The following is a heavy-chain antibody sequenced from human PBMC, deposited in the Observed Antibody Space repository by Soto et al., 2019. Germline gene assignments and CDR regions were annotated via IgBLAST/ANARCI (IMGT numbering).Heavy chain of an antibody. D-gene: IGHD2-15*01. Sequence: SVKVSCKASGGTFSSYAISWVRQAPGQGLEWMGGIIPIFGAANYAQKFRGRVTITADESTSTAYMELSSLRSEDTAVYFCARDQGPDCSGGSCYYYYGMDVWGQGTTVTAP. V-gene: IGHV1-69*13. J-gene: IGHJ6*02. CDR2: IIPIFGAA. CDR3: ARDQGPDCSGGSCYYYYGMDV. CDR1: GGTFSSYA.